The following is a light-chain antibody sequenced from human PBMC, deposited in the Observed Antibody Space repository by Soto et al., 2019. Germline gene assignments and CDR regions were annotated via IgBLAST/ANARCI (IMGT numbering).Light chain of an antibody. Sequence: QSALTQPPSVSGAPGQRVTISCTGSSSNIGASYDVHWYKQLPGRAPKLLIYGNSNRPSGVPDRFSGSKSGASASLAITGLQAEDEADYYCQSYDSGLSGYVFGTGTKLTVL. CDR1: SSNIGASYD. CDR3: QSYDSGLSGYV. V-gene: IGLV1-40*01. CDR2: GNS. J-gene: IGLJ1*01.